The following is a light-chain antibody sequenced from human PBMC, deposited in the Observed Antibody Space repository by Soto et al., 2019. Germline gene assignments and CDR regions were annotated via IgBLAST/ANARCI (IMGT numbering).Light chain of an antibody. CDR2: DVS. J-gene: IGLJ1*01. V-gene: IGLV2-11*01. CDR3: CAYAGSYTFV. Sequence: QSALTQPRSVSGSPGQSVTISCTGTSSDDGVYNYVSWYQQYPGKAPKILIYDVSKRPSGVPDRFSGSKSDNTASLTISGLQAEDEADYYCCAYAGSYTFVFGIGTKVTVL. CDR1: SSDDGVYNY.